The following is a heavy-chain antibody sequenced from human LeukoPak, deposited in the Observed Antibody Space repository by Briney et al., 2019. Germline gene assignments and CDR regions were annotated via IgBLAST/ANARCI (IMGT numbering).Heavy chain of an antibody. Sequence: PSETLSLTCAVYGGSFSGYYWSWIRQPPGKGLEWIGEINHGGSTNYNPSLKSRVTISVDTSKNQFSLKLSSVTAADTAVYYCARAPKMNYWGQGTLVTVSS. V-gene: IGHV4-34*01. CDR1: GGSFSGYY. CDR2: INHGGST. J-gene: IGHJ4*02. CDR3: ARAPKMNY.